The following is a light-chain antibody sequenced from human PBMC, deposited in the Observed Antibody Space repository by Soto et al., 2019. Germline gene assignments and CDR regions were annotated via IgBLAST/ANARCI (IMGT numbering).Light chain of an antibody. V-gene: IGLV1-47*01. Sequence: QSVLTQPPSASGTPGQSVIISCSGSSSNIGNNLVYWYQQVPGMAPKLLIYANSQRPSGVPDRFSGSKSGTSASRAISGLRSEDEADYYCVAWDDSLRCAIFGGGTQLTVL. CDR3: VAWDDSLRCAI. J-gene: IGLJ7*01. CDR1: SSNIGNNL. CDR2: ANS.